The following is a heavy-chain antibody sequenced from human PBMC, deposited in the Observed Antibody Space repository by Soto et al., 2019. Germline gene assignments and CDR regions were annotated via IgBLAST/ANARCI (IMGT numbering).Heavy chain of an antibody. J-gene: IGHJ4*02. CDR2: FSGGGDST. CDR1: GFTFDNFA. Sequence: PGGSLRLSCAASGFTFDNFAMSWVRQAPGKGLEWASTFSGGGDSTYYADSVKGRFTISRDDSKNTLCLQMNSLRAEDTAVYYCAKADAVVTVAGFDYWGQGTLVCVSS. V-gene: IGHV3-23*01. D-gene: IGHD2-15*01. CDR3: AKADAVVTVAGFDY.